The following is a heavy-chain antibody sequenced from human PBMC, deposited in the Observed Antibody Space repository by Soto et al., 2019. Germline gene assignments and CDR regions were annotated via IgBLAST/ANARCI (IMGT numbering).Heavy chain of an antibody. CDR3: ARGGELGYYYYGMDV. CDR1: GYTFTSYD. D-gene: IGHD3-16*01. V-gene: IGHV1-8*01. J-gene: IGHJ6*02. Sequence: GASVKVSCKASGYTFTSYDINWVRQATGQGLEWMGWMNPNSGNTDYAQKFQGRVTMTRDTSISTAYMELSRLRSDDTAVYYCARGGELGYYYYGMDVWGQGTTVTVSS. CDR2: MNPNSGNT.